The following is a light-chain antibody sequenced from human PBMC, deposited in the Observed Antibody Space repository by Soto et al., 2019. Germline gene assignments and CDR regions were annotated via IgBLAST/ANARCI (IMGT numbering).Light chain of an antibody. CDR1: QSLLYTPNNYNY. J-gene: IGKJ1*01. Sequence: DVVMTQFPDSLAVSLGERATLSCKSGQSLLYTPNNYNYLAWYQQKAGQPPKLLIYWASTRESGVPDRFSGSGSGTDFNLTISNLQAEDVAVYFCQQYYSAPGTFCQGTRVEIK. CDR2: WAS. CDR3: QQYYSAPGT. V-gene: IGKV4-1*01.